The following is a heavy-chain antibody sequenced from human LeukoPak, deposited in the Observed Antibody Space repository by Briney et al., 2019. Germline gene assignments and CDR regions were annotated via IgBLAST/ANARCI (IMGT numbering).Heavy chain of an antibody. V-gene: IGHV4-30-2*01. J-gene: IGHJ3*02. D-gene: IGHD4-23*01. Sequence: SETLSLTCAVSGGSISSGGYSWSWIRQPPGKGLEWIGYIYHSGSTYYNPSLKSRVTISVDRSKNQFSLKLSSVTAADTAVYYCARDSGNSWGDAFDIWGQGTMVTVSS. CDR1: GGSISSGGYS. CDR2: IYHSGST. CDR3: ARDSGNSWGDAFDI.